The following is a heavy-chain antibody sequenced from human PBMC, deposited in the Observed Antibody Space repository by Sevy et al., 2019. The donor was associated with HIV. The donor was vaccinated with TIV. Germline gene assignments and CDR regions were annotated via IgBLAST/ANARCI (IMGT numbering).Heavy chain of an antibody. CDR1: GFIFSNYA. V-gene: IGHV3-30-3*01. Sequence: GGSLRLSCAASGFIFSNYAMHWVRKAPGKGLEWVAVISQDGNSENSADSVKGRFTTSIDNSKNTLYLQTNSLRAEDTAVLYGARDGAAVSGAFWARNWFDPWGQGTLVTVSS. J-gene: IGHJ5*02. D-gene: IGHD2-15*01. CDR2: ISQDGNSE. CDR3: ARDGAAVSGAFWARNWFDP.